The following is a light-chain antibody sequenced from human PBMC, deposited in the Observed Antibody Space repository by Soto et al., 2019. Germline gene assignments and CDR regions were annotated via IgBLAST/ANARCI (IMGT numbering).Light chain of an antibody. CDR2: KVS. J-gene: IGKJ5*01. CDR1: QSLVHSDGIAY. V-gene: IGKV2-30*02. CDR3: MQGTHWPIT. Sequence: DVVITQSPLSLPVTLLQPASISCRNHQSLVHSDGIAYFSWFQQRPGRSPRRLIYKVSNRDSGVPARFSGSGSGTDFALKISRVEAEDVGVYYCMQGTHWPITFGQGTRLENK.